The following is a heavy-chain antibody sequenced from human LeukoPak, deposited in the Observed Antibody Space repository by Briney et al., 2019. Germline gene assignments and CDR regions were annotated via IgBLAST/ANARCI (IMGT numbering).Heavy chain of an antibody. J-gene: IGHJ4*02. D-gene: IGHD7-27*01. CDR1: GASLTIYY. Sequence: SETLSLPCSVSGASLTIYYWNWIRQPAGKGLEWIGRYASGTTANNPSLNSQFTMSLDTSKNQISMKLTSVTAADTAVYYCATGDHSFDNWGQGILVTVTP. V-gene: IGHV4-4*07. CDR3: ATGDHSFDN. CDR2: YASGTT.